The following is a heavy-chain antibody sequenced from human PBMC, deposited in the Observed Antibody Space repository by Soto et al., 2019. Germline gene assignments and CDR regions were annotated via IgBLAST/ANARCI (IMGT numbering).Heavy chain of an antibody. CDR3: ARGSLNYVFLTGYPKKLDY. V-gene: IGHV1-18*01. J-gene: IGHJ4*02. D-gene: IGHD3-9*01. Sequence: GASVKLSCKASGDTFTSYGISWVRQAPRQGLEWMGWISAYNGNTNYAQKLQGRVTMTTDTSTSTAYMELRSLRSDDTAVYYCARGSLNYVFLTGYPKKLDYGGQEPLFTVP. CDR1: GDTFTSYG. CDR2: ISAYNGNT.